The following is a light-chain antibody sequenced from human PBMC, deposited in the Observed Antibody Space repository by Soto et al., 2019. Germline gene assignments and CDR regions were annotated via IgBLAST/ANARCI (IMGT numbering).Light chain of an antibody. J-gene: IGKJ1*01. CDR2: AAS. V-gene: IGKV1-39*01. Sequence: IQMTQSPSSLSASVGDRVTTTCRASETIASYLNWYQQRPGKAPKLLIYAASSLQSGVPSRFGGSGSGTDFTLTITSLQPEDFATYYCQQTYNPPRTFGQGTRL. CDR3: QQTYNPPRT. CDR1: ETIASY.